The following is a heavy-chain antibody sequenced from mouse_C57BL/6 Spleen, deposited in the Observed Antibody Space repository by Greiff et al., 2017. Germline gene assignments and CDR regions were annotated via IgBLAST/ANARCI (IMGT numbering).Heavy chain of an antibody. D-gene: IGHD2-4*01. CDR1: GYTFTSYG. CDR2: IYPRSGNT. CDR3: VYYDYDEVYYYAMDY. Sequence: QVQLQQSGAELARPGASVKLSCKASGYTFTSYGISWVKQRTGQGLEWIGEIYPRSGNTYYNEKFKGKATLTADKSSSTAYMELRSLTAEDSAVYFGVYYDYDEVYYYAMDYWGQGTSVTVSS. J-gene: IGHJ4*01. V-gene: IGHV1-81*01.